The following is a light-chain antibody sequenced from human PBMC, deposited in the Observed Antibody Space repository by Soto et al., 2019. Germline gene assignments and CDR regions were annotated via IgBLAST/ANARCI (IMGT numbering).Light chain of an antibody. CDR3: QSYHDNNGV. J-gene: IGLJ3*02. Sequence: NFMLTQPHSVSASPGKTITISCTGSSGSIDSKYVQWYQQRPGRAPTTLIYEDSQRPSGVPARFSGSIDSSSNSASLTISGLTTEDEADYYCQSYHDNNGVFGGGTK. CDR1: SGSIDSKY. CDR2: EDS. V-gene: IGLV6-57*02.